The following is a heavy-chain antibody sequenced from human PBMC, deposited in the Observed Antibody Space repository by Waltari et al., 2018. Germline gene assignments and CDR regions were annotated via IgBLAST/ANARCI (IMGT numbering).Heavy chain of an antibody. CDR3: ATDQLGEGDY. CDR2: VDPEDGET. D-gene: IGHD1-1*01. CDR1: RYTFTDYY. V-gene: IGHV1-69-2*01. Sequence: EVPVVQSGAAVKKPGATVKISCKASRYTFTDYYMHWIQQAPGKGLEWMGRVDPEDGETIYAEKFQDRVTITADTTTDTAYMELSSRRSEDTAVYYCATDQLGEGDYWGQGTLVTVSA. J-gene: IGHJ4*02.